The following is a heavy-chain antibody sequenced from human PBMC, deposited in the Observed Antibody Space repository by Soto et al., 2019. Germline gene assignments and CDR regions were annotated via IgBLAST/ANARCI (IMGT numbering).Heavy chain of an antibody. D-gene: IGHD6-6*01. V-gene: IGHV1-18*01. CDR1: SYTFTDYG. Sequence: ASVKVSCKASSYTFTDYGITWVRQAPGQGLEWMGWISAYTGNTNYAQKVQGRVTMSTDTSTSTAYLELRSLRSDDTAVYYCARGPESMSTAYFDYWGQGTLVTVSS. CDR3: ARGPESMSTAYFDY. J-gene: IGHJ4*01. CDR2: ISAYTGNT.